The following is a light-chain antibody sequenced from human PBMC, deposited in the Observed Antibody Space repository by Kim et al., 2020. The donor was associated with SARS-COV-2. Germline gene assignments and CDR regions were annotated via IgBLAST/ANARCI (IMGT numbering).Light chain of an antibody. CDR2: GAS. CDR1: QSVSSSY. V-gene: IGKV3-20*01. J-gene: IGKJ2*01. Sequence: FVLTQSPGTLSLSPGERATLSCRASQSVSSSYLAWYQQKPGQAPRLLIYGASSRATGIPDRFSGSGSGTDFTLTISRLEPEDFAVYYCQQYGSSPRTFGQGTKLEI. CDR3: QQYGSSPRT.